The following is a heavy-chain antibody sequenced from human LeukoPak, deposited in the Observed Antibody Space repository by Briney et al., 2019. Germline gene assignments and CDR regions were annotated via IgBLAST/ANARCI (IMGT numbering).Heavy chain of an antibody. CDR3: ARVRLADERAWAY. J-gene: IGHJ4*02. D-gene: IGHD3-3*02. Sequence: ASVKVSCKASGYTFSDFYIHWVRQAPGQGLEYVGWITPKSGDTYSPQRFQGRVTMTRDASISTAYMELSSLRSDGTAVYFCARVRLADERAWAYWGQGTLVTVSS. CDR1: GYTFSDFY. CDR2: ITPKSGDT. V-gene: IGHV1-2*02.